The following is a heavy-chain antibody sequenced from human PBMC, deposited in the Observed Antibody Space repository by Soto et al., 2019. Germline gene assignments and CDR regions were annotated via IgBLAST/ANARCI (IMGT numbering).Heavy chain of an antibody. CDR1: GVSFNNNG. CDR2: VSPPFRTS. Sequence: QVQLVQSGAEVKKPGSSVKVSCKTSGVSFNNNGIGWVRQAPGHGREWMGGVSPPFRTSNYARKFQGRISITADASTGTVNMELSSVTYEDTAQYYCARVLYYGAGSYSPYGMDVWGQGTTVTVSS. CDR3: ARVLYYGAGSYSPYGMDV. D-gene: IGHD3-10*01. V-gene: IGHV1-69*01. J-gene: IGHJ6*02.